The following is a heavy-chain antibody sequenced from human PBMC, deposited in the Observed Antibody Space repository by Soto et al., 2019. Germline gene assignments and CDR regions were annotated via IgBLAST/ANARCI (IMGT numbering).Heavy chain of an antibody. V-gene: IGHV5-10-1*01. D-gene: IGHD1-1*01. CDR1: GYSFTSYW. J-gene: IGHJ6*02. CDR2: IDPSDSYT. CDR3: ARLDFDGPYYYYGMDV. Sequence: GESLKISCKGSGYSFTSYWISWVRQMPGKGLEWMGRIDPSDSYTNYSPSFQGHVTISADKSISTAYLQWSSLKASDTAMYYCARLDFDGPYYYYGMDVWGQGTTVTVS.